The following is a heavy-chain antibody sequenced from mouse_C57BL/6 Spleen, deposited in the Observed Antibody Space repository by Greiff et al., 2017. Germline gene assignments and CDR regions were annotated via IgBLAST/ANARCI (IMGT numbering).Heavy chain of an antibody. V-gene: IGHV1-82*01. CDR3: ARSDGSSEGLAY. CDR1: GYAFSSSW. D-gene: IGHD1-1*01. CDR2: IYPGDGDT. J-gene: IGHJ3*01. Sequence: QVQLQQSGPELVKPGASVKISCKASGYAFSSSWMNWVKQRPGKGLEWMGRIYPGDGDTNYNGKFKGKATLTADKSSSTAYMQLSSLTSEDSAVXFCARSDGSSEGLAYWGPGTLVTVSA.